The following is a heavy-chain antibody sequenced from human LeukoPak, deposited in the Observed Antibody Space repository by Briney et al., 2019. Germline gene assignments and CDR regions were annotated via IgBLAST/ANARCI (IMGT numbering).Heavy chain of an antibody. Sequence: PSETLSLTCVVNGGSFSGYYLSWIRQPPGKGLEWIGEIDQSGTTNYNPSLKSRVAISIDTSKKQFSLTLTSMTAADTAVYYCARVPHYYFGYGYFDTWGQGTRVTVSS. D-gene: IGHD3/OR15-3a*01. J-gene: IGHJ4*02. CDR2: IDQSGTT. CDR3: ARVPHYYFGYGYFDT. V-gene: IGHV4-34*01. CDR1: GGSFSGYY.